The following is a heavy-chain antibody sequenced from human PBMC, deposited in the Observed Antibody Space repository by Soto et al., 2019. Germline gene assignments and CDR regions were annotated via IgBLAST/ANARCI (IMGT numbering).Heavy chain of an antibody. V-gene: IGHV3-30-3*01. Sequence: GGALRLSCAASGFSFSVSPMHWVRQSPGKGPEWVALISYDGTNKFYADSVKGRFTISRDNSKSTLYLQVDSLRPEDAAVYYCARDPKTSGGQHWAFNYFDSWGQGTLVTVSS. J-gene: IGHJ4*02. CDR2: ISYDGTNK. CDR1: GFSFSVSP. CDR3: ARDPKTSGGQHWAFNYFDS. D-gene: IGHD7-27*01.